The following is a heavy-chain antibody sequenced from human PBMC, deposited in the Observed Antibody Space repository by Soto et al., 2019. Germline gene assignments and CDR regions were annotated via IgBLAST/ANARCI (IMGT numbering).Heavy chain of an antibody. V-gene: IGHV4-39*01. J-gene: IGHJ6*02. D-gene: IGHD6-6*01. Sequence: SETLSLTCTVSGGSISSSSYYWGWIRQPPGKGLEWIGSIYYSGSTYYNPSLKSRVTISVDTSKNQFSLKLSSVTAADTAVYYCVSSSSNYGMDVWGQGTTVTV. CDR2: IYYSGST. CDR3: VSSSSNYGMDV. CDR1: GGSISSSSYY.